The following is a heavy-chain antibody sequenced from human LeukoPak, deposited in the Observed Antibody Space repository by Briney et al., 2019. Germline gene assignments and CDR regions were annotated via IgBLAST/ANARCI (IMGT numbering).Heavy chain of an antibody. J-gene: IGHJ4*02. V-gene: IGHV1-2*02. Sequence: GSVNVSCEASGYTFTGYYMHWVRQAPGQGLEWMGWINPNSGGTNYAQKFQGRVTMTRDTSISTAYMELSRLRSDDTAVYYCARGSSGWYKNVDYWGQGTLVTVSS. CDR1: GYTFTGYY. CDR2: INPNSGGT. CDR3: ARGSSGWYKNVDY. D-gene: IGHD6-19*01.